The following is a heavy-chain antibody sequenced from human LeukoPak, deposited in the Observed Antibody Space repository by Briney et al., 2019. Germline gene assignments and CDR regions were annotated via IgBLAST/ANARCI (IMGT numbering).Heavy chain of an antibody. CDR2: IRYDGSNK. Sequence: PGGSLRLSCAASGFTFSSYGMHWVRQAPGKGLEWVAFIRYDGSNKYYADSVKGRFTISRDNSKNTLYLQMNSLRAEDTAVYYCAKCRRGQWLVLDYYYYMDVWGKGTTVTISS. CDR3: AKCRRGQWLVLDYYYYMDV. CDR1: GFTFSSYG. V-gene: IGHV3-30*02. D-gene: IGHD6-19*01. J-gene: IGHJ6*03.